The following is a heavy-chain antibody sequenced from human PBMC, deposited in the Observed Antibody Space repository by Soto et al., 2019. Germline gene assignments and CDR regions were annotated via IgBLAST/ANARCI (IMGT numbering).Heavy chain of an antibody. CDR1: GFTFITHA. CDR2: ISYDGSNK. J-gene: IGHJ4*02. CDR3: ARGVGVTPCCDS. Sequence: QVQLVESGGGVVQPGRSLRLSCAASGFTFITHAMHWVRQSPGKGLEWVAVISYDGSNKHYADSAKGRFTISRDNSRNTLYLQMNSLQREDTAVYYCARGVGVTPCCDSWGQGTLVIVSS. V-gene: IGHV3-30-3*01. D-gene: IGHD1-26*01.